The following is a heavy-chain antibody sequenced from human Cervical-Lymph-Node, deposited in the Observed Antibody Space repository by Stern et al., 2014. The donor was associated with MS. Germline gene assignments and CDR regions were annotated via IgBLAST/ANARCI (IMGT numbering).Heavy chain of an antibody. CDR3: ASGNGSKRPTGNY. J-gene: IGHJ4*02. Sequence: QVQLVQSGAEVKKPGASVKVSCKASGYTFTSHYMHWVRQAPGQGLEWVGIINTSGDSASYAQKFQVRFTMTRDTSTSTVYMELSILRSEDTAVYYCASGNGSKRPTGNYWGQGTLVTVSS. V-gene: IGHV1-46*01. D-gene: IGHD1-1*01. CDR1: GYTFTSHY. CDR2: INTSGDSA.